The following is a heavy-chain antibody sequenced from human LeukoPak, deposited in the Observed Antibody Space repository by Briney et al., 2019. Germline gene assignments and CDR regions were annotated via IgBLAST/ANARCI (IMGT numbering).Heavy chain of an antibody. D-gene: IGHD5-18*01. Sequence: SETLSLTCAVYGGSFSGYYWSWIRQPPGKGLEWIVEINHSGSTNYNPSLKSRVTISVDTSKNQFSLKLSSVTAADTAVYYCARKVGYSYGYFRNWFDPWGQGTLVTVSS. CDR2: INHSGST. CDR3: ARKVGYSYGYFRNWFDP. V-gene: IGHV4-34*01. J-gene: IGHJ5*02. CDR1: GGSFSGYY.